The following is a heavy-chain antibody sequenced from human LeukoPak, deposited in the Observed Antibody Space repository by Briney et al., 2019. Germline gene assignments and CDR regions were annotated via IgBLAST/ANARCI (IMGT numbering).Heavy chain of an antibody. Sequence: GGSLRLSCAASGFTFSNYWMNWVRQAPGKGLQWVANINRDGREEYYVDSVKGRVIISRDNAKNSLSLQMSSLRAEDTAVYYCVARRTSAAGNFWGQGTLVTVSS. CDR2: INRDGREE. J-gene: IGHJ4*02. CDR1: GFTFSNYW. D-gene: IGHD6-13*01. CDR3: VARRTSAAGNF. V-gene: IGHV3-7*01.